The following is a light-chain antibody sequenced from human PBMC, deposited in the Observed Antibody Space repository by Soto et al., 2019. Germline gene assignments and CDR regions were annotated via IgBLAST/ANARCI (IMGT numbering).Light chain of an antibody. CDR2: GAS. V-gene: IGKV3-15*01. CDR1: QSVSSN. J-gene: IGKJ4*01. Sequence: EIVMTQSPATLSVSPGERATLSCRASQSVSSNLAWYQQKPGQAPRLLIYGASTRATGIPARFSGSGSGTEFTLTINNLQSEDLAVYYCQQYNNWPFFGGGTKVEIK. CDR3: QQYNNWPF.